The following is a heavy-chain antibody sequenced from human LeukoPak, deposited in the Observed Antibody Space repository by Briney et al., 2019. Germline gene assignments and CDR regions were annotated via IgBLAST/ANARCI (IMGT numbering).Heavy chain of an antibody. Sequence: LSGGSPRLSCAASGFTSSSYWMSWVRQAPGKGLEWVANIKQDGSEKYYVDSVKGRFTISRDNAKNSLYLQMNSLRAEDTAVYYCARESYGDYGYWGQGTLVTVSS. D-gene: IGHD4-17*01. CDR3: ARESYGDYGY. CDR2: IKQDGSEK. CDR1: GFTSSSYW. J-gene: IGHJ4*02. V-gene: IGHV3-7*01.